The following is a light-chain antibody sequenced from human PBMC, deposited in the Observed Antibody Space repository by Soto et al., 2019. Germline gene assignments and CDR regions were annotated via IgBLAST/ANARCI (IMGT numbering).Light chain of an antibody. J-gene: IGKJ1*01. Sequence: EIVMTQSPATLSVSPGERATLSCWASQSVSSSLAWYQQKPGQGPRLLIYGASSRATGIPARFSGSGSATEFTLTISSLQSEDFAVYFCQQYNRWPLTFGQGTKVDIK. CDR2: GAS. CDR1: QSVSSS. V-gene: IGKV3-15*01. CDR3: QQYNRWPLT.